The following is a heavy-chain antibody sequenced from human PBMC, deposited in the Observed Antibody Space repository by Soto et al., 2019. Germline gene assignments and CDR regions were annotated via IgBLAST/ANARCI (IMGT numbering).Heavy chain of an antibody. CDR1: GYPFSTID. CDR3: AKMHYYDSASVSD. J-gene: IGHJ1*01. V-gene: IGHV1-8*01. CDR2: MNPNNGYT. Sequence: QVQLVQSGAEVKYPGASLKVSCRTSGYPFSTIDINWVRQATGQGLEWMGWMNPNNGYTGLTQKFQGRLTMTRETATSTAYLELSSLRPEDTAVYYCAKMHYYDSASVSDWGQGTLVTVSS. D-gene: IGHD3-10*01.